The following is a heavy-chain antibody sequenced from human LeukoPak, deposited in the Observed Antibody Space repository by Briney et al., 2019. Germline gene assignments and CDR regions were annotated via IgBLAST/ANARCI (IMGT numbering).Heavy chain of an antibody. CDR3: ATTLYGSGRSHY. D-gene: IGHD3-10*01. Sequence: SETLCLTCTVSGGSISSYYWSWIRQPPGKGLEWIGYIHYSGSTNYNPSLKSRVTISVDTSKNQFSLKLSSVTAADTAVYYCATTLYGSGRSHYWGQGTLVTVSS. CDR1: GGSISSYY. V-gene: IGHV4-59*01. J-gene: IGHJ4*02. CDR2: IHYSGST.